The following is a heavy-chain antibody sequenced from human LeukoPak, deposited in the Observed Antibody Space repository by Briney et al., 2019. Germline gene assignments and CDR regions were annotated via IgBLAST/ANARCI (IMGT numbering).Heavy chain of an antibody. J-gene: IGHJ3*02. D-gene: IGHD3-16*01. CDR3: ARGGVFDAFDI. CDR1: GFTFSSYS. V-gene: IGHV3-21*01. Sequence: GGSLRLSCAASGFTFSSYSMNWVRQAPGKGPEWVSSISSSSSYIYYADSVKGRFTISRDNAKNSLYLQMNSLRAEDTAVYYCARGGVFDAFDIWGQGTMVTVSS. CDR2: ISSSSSYI.